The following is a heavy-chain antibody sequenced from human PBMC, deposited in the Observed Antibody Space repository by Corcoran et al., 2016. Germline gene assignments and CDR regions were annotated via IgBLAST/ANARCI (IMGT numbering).Heavy chain of an antibody. CDR1: GGSISSSSYY. Sequence: QLQLQESGPGLVKPSETLSLTCTVSGGSISSSSYYWGWIRQPPGKGLEWIGSIYYSGSTYYNPSLKSRVTISVDTSKNQFSLKLSSVTAADTAVDYCAARGMATFDYWGQGTLVTVSS. CDR2: IYYSGST. D-gene: IGHD5-12*01. V-gene: IGHV4-39*01. J-gene: IGHJ4*02. CDR3: AARGMATFDY.